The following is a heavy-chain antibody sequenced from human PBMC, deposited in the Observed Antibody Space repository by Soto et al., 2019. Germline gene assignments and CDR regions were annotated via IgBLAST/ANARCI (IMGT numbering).Heavy chain of an antibody. CDR2: IYYDSGST. CDR3: ARGHYAYYFDY. V-gene: IGHV4-59*08. J-gene: IGHJ4*02. CDR1: GGSIGGYH. Sequence: PSETLSLTCTVSGGSIGGYHWSWFRQPPGKGLEWIGYIYYDSGSTNYNPSLKSRVTISVDTSKSQFSLKLSSVTAADTAVYYCARGHYAYYFDYWGQGTLVTVSS. D-gene: IGHD4-17*01.